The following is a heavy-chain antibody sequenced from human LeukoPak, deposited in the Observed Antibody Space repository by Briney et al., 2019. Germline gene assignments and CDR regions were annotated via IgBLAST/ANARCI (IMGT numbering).Heavy chain of an antibody. D-gene: IGHD2-2*01. CDR2: IYTSGST. CDR1: GGSISSYY. J-gene: IGHJ6*03. CDR3: ARVGVVPAATGYYYYMDV. V-gene: IGHV4-4*07. Sequence: SETLSLTCTVSGGSISSYYWSWIRQPAGKGLEWIGRIYTSGSTNYNPSLKSRVTMSVDTSKNQFSLKLSSVTAADTAVYYCARVGVVPAATGYYYYMDVWGKGTTVTISS.